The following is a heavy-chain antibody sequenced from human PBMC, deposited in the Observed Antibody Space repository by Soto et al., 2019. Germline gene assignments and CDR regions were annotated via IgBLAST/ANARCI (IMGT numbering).Heavy chain of an antibody. D-gene: IGHD3-10*01. CDR3: ARLTWAFDI. J-gene: IGHJ3*02. CDR2: IYYSGST. V-gene: IGHV4-59*08. Sequence: QVQLQESGPGLVKPSETLSLTCTVSGGSISSYYWSWIRQPPGKGLEWIGYIYYSGSTNYNPSLKSRVTISVDTSKNQFSLKLSSVTAADTAVDYCARLTWAFDIWGQGTMVTVSS. CDR1: GGSISSYY.